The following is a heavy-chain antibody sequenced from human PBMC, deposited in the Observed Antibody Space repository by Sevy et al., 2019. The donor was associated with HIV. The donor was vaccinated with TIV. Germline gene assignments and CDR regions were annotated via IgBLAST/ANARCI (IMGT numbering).Heavy chain of an antibody. Sequence: GGSLRLSCAASGFTFNSNAMSWVRQAPGKGLEWVSIISDSGGSTIYAGSVKGRFTISRDNSKNTVFLKMNNLRVDDTAVYYCAKGRGPNFGGDCFSRVFDYWGQGTLVTVSS. CDR1: GFTFNSNA. V-gene: IGHV3-23*01. CDR2: ISDSGGST. J-gene: IGHJ4*02. D-gene: IGHD2-21*02. CDR3: AKGRGPNFGGDCFSRVFDY.